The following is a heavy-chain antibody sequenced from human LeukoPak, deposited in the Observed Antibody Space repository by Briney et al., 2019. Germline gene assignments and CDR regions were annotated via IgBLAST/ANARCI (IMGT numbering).Heavy chain of an antibody. J-gene: IGHJ4*02. CDR1: GYTFTGYY. D-gene: IGHD5-12*01. Sequence: ASVKVSCKASGYTFTGYYMHWVRQAPGQGLGWMGWINPNSGGTNYAQKFQGRVTMTRDTSISTAYMELSRLRSDDTAVYYCASPRGYSGYGYFDYWGQGTLVTVSS. V-gene: IGHV1-2*02. CDR3: ASPRGYSGYGYFDY. CDR2: INPNSGGT.